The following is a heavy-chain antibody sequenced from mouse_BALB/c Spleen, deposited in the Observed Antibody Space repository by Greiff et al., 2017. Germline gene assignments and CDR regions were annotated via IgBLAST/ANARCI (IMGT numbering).Heavy chain of an antibody. CDR1: GFNIKDYY. Sequence: EVQLQQSGAELVRSGASVKLSCTASGFNIKDYYMHWVKQRPEQGLEWIGWIDPENGDTVYAPKFQGKATMTADTSSNTAYLQLSSLTSEDTAVYYCNRGLAMDYWGQGTSVTVSS. V-gene: IGHV14-4*02. CDR2: IDPENGDT. J-gene: IGHJ4*01. CDR3: NRGLAMDY. D-gene: IGHD3-3*01.